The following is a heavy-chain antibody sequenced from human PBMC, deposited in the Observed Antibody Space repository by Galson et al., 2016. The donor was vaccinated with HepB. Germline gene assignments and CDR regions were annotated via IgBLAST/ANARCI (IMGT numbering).Heavy chain of an antibody. J-gene: IGHJ3*01. V-gene: IGHV3-30*04. CDR1: GFTFTDYA. CDR3: ARTRDFWSGHYDDCDA. CDR2: ISYDGGNK. Sequence: SLRLSCAASGFTFTDYAIHWVRQAPGKGLEWVADISYDGGNKYYLNSAKGRFTISRDNSKNTVYLQMNGLTTEDTAIYYCARTRDFWSGHYDDCDARGQGTMVGVSS. D-gene: IGHD3-3*01.